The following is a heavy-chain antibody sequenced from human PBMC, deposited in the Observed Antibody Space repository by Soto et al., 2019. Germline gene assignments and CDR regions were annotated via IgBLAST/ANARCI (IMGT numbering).Heavy chain of an antibody. D-gene: IGHD6-19*01. V-gene: IGHV3-23*01. CDR3: AKDKRYSSGWSRWYFDY. Sequence: EVQLLESGGGLVQPGGSLRLSCAASGFTFSSYAMSWVRQAPGKGLEWVSAISGSGGSTYYADSVKGRFTNSRDNPKNTLYLQMNSLRAEDTAVYYCAKDKRYSSGWSRWYFDYWGQGTLVTVSS. J-gene: IGHJ4*02. CDR1: GFTFSSYA. CDR2: ISGSGGST.